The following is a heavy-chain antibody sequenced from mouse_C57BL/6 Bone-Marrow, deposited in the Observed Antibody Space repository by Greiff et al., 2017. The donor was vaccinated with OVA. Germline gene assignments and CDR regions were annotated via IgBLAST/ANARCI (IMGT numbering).Heavy chain of an antibody. Sequence: QVQLKQSGAELAKPGASVKLSCKASGYTFTSYWMHWVKQRPGQGLEWIGYINPSSGYTKYNQKFKDKATLTADKSSSTAYMQLSNLTYEDSAVYYGAPITTVVATPFAYWGQGTLVTVSA. CDR3: APITTVVATPFAY. CDR1: GYTFTSYW. J-gene: IGHJ3*01. V-gene: IGHV1-7*01. CDR2: INPSSGYT. D-gene: IGHD1-1*01.